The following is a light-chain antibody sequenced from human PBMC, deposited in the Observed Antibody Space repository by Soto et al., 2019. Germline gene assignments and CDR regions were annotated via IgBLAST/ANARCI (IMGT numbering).Light chain of an antibody. CDR2: GAA. CDR1: QTINNK. Sequence: EIVMTQSPATLSVSPGERVTLSCRASQTINNKLAWYQQKPGQAPRLLIYGAATRATGVPARFSGSASGTEFTLTISSLQSEDFVVYTCQQYNDWPLLFGQGTRLEIK. CDR3: QQYNDWPLL. J-gene: IGKJ5*01. V-gene: IGKV3-15*01.